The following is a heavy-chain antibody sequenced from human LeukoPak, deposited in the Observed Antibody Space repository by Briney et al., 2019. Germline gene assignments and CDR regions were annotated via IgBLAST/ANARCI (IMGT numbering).Heavy chain of an antibody. V-gene: IGHV3-74*01. Sequence: GGSLRLSCAASGFTFSSYWMHWVGQAPGKGLVWVPRLNNDGSSTNYADSVKGRFTISRDNAKNTLYLQMNSLRAEDTAVYYCARIAWDAFDIWGQGTMVTVSS. CDR1: GFTFSSYW. J-gene: IGHJ3*02. D-gene: IGHD2-15*01. CDR3: ARIAWDAFDI. CDR2: LNNDGSST.